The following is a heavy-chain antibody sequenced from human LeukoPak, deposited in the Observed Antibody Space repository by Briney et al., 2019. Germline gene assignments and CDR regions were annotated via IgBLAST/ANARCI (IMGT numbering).Heavy chain of an antibody. J-gene: IGHJ6*02. V-gene: IGHV3-23*01. CDR2: ISDGDSST. CDR1: GFTLSTYA. Sequence: GGSLRLSCAASGFTLSTYAMSWVRQAPGKGLEWVSVISDGDSSTYYADSVKGRFNISRDSSKNTLYLQMHSLRAEDTAVYYCAIGGCSGASCYAGGNYYYGMDVWGQGTTVTVSS. CDR3: AIGGCSGASCYAGGNYYYGMDV. D-gene: IGHD2-2*01.